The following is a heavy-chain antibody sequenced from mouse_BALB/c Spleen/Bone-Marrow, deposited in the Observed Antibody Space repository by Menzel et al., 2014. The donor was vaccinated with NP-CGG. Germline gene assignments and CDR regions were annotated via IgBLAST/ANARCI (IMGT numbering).Heavy chain of an antibody. CDR3: TRGYYWGYFDV. CDR1: GFTFSNYW. J-gene: IGHJ1*01. V-gene: IGHV6-6*02. CDR2: TRLKSNNYAT. D-gene: IGHD2-3*01. Sequence: EVKVEESGGGLVQPGGSMKLSCVASGFTFSNYWMNWVRQSPEKGLEWVAETRLKSNNYATHYAESVKGRFTISRDDSKSSVYLQMNNLRAEDTGIYYCTRGYYWGYFDVWGAGTTVTVSS.